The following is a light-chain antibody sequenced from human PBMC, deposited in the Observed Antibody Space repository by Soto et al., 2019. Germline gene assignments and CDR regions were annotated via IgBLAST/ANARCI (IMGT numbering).Light chain of an antibody. Sequence: EIVLTQSPATLSLSPGEGATLSCRASQSVSSYLAWYQQKPGQAPRLLIYDASNRATGIPARFSGSGSGTDFTLTISSLEPEDFATYYCQQFNNYPWTFGQGTKVEIK. CDR3: QQFNNYPWT. CDR1: QSVSSY. J-gene: IGKJ1*01. CDR2: DAS. V-gene: IGKV3-11*01.